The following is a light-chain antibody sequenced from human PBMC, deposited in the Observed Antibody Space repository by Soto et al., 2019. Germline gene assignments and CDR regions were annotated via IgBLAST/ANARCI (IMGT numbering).Light chain of an antibody. CDR1: QSISSW. CDR2: KAS. V-gene: IGKV1-5*03. Sequence: DIQMTQSPSTLSASVGDRVTITCRASQSISSWLAWYQQKPGKAPKLLIYKASSLESGVPSRFSGSGSGTEFTLTISRLQPDDFATYYRQQYNSYWTFGQGTKVEIK. CDR3: QQYNSYWT. J-gene: IGKJ1*01.